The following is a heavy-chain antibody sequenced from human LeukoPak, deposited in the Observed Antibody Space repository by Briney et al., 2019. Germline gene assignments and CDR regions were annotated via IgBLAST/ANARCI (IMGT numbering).Heavy chain of an antibody. J-gene: IGHJ6*03. V-gene: IGHV1-8*01. CDR1: GYTFTSYD. CDR3: ARGRGFGCSSTSCYFGSVYMDV. Sequence: ASVKVSCKASGYTFTSYDINWVRQATGQGLEWMGWMNPNSGNTGYAQKFQGRVTMTRNTSIGTAYMELSSLRSEDTAVYYCARGRGFGCSSTSCYFGSVYMDVWGKGTTVTVSS. D-gene: IGHD2-2*01. CDR2: MNPNSGNT.